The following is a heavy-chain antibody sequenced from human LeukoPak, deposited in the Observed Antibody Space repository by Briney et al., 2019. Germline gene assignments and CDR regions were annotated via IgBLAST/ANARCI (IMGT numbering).Heavy chain of an antibody. J-gene: IGHJ4*02. V-gene: IGHV4-59*01. CDR3: ARENWGSGHFLDY. D-gene: IGHD7-27*01. Sequence: PSESLSLACTVSGASISSYYWSWIRQPPGKGLEWVGHIAHIGRTNYNPSLNGRVTISRDTSKKQLSLKLSPVTATDTAVDFCARENWGSGHFLDYWGRGTPVTVFS. CDR2: IAHIGRT. CDR1: GASISSYY.